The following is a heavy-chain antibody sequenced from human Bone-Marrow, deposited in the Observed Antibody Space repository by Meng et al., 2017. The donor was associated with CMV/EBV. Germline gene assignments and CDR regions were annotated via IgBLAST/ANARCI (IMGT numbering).Heavy chain of an antibody. CDR1: GFTFSSYW. CDR3: ARHLDDIVVVMNAFAI. V-gene: IGHV3-7*03. J-gene: IGHJ3*02. Sequence: GESLKISCAASGFTFSSYWMSWVRQAPGKGLEWVANIKKDGSEKYYVDSVKGRFTISRDNAKNSLYLQMNSLRAEDTAVYYCARHLDDIVVVMNAFAIWGQGTRVTGSS. CDR2: IKKDGSEK. D-gene: IGHD2-2*01.